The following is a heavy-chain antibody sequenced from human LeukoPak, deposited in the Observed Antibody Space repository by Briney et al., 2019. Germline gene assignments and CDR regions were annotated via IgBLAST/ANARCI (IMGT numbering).Heavy chain of an antibody. CDR2: INPSGGST. CDR3: AREGGSNDAFDI. D-gene: IGHD2/OR15-2a*01. CDR1: GYTFTSYY. V-gene: IGHV1-46*01. J-gene: IGHJ3*02. Sequence: ASVKVSCRASGYTFTSYYMHWVRQAPGQGLEWMGIINPSGGSTSYAQKFQGRVTMTRDTSTSTVYMELSSLRSEDTAVYYCAREGGSNDAFDIWGQGTMVTVSS.